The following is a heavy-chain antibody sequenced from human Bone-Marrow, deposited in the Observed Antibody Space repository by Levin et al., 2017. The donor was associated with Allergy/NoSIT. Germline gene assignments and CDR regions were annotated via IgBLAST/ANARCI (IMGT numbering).Heavy chain of an antibody. CDR3: VRRNSYYDTSVSVHDVFDV. J-gene: IGHJ3*01. V-gene: IGHV4-38-2*02. D-gene: IGHD3-22*01. CDR1: NYSISSGHY. Sequence: SETLSLTCTVSNYSISSGHYWGWVRQSPRKGLEWFANIYHSGSTYYNPSLKSRVTISVDTSKNQFSLKLRSVTAADTAVYYCVRRNSYYDTSVSVHDVFDVWGQGTVVTVSS. CDR2: IYHSGST.